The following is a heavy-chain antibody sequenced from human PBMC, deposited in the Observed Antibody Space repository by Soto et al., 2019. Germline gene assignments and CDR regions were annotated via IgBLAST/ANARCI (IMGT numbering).Heavy chain of an antibody. J-gene: IGHJ4*02. Sequence: GASVKVSCKASGFTFTSSAMQWVRQARGQRLEWIGWIVVGSGNTNYAQKFQERVTITRDMSTSTAYMELSSLRSEDTAVYYCAAGIAAALVGFDYWGQGTLVTVSS. V-gene: IGHV1-58*02. CDR1: GFTFTSSA. CDR3: AAGIAAALVGFDY. D-gene: IGHD6-13*01. CDR2: IVVGSGNT.